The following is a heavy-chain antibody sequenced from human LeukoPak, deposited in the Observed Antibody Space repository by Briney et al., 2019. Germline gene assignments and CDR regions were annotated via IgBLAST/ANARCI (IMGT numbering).Heavy chain of an antibody. J-gene: IGHJ5*02. CDR3: ARSRNRLAGDFWSGYYMGELGFDP. CDR1: GGSISSYY. CDR2: IYTSGST. Sequence: SETLSLTRTVSGGSISSYYWSWIRQPAGKGLEWIGRIYTSGSTNYNPSLKSRVTMSVDTSKNQFSLKLSSVTAADTAVYYCARSRNRLAGDFWSGYYMGELGFDPWGQGTLVTVSS. V-gene: IGHV4-4*07. D-gene: IGHD3-3*01.